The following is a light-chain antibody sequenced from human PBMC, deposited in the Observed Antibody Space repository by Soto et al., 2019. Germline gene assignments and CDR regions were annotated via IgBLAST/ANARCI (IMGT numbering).Light chain of an antibody. Sequence: EIVLTQSPATLSVSPGERVTLSCRASESLSYFLAWYQHKPGQSPRLLIYGVSTRVAGVQSRFSGGGSATDFTFTLSSLQSEDFTVYYCQSYNDWPFAFGQGTKLEI. J-gene: IGKJ2*01. V-gene: IGKV3-15*01. CDR3: QSYNDWPFA. CDR2: GVS. CDR1: ESLSYF.